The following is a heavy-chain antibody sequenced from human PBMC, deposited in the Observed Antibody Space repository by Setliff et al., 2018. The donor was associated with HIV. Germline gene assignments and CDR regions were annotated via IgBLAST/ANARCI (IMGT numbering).Heavy chain of an antibody. V-gene: IGHV1-69*13. CDR3: TRHSTDPWSLLDY. CDR1: GGTFSIFS. D-gene: IGHD4-4*01. Sequence: SVKVSCKTSGGTFSIFSITWVRQAPGQGLEWMGGIIPVFGPPNYAQRFQRRLTITADESTNTAYMELSSLKTEDTAVYYCTRHSTDPWSLLDYWGQGTLVTVSS. CDR2: IIPVFGPP. J-gene: IGHJ4*02.